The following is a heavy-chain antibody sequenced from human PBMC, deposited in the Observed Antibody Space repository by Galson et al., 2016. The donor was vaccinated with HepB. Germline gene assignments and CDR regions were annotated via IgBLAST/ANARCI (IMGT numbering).Heavy chain of an antibody. CDR2: IYYSGTT. J-gene: IGHJ5*02. V-gene: IGHV4-61*01. D-gene: IGHD6-19*01. CDR3: ARAGVTSGWLTATIKWFDP. Sequence: SETLSLTCSVSVGSVTSGNYHWSWIRQPSGKGLEWIGDIYYSGTTRYNPSLKSRVTVSLDTSKNQFSLKVTSVTVADTAVYYCARAGVTSGWLTATIKWFDPWGQGTRVTVSS. CDR1: VGSVTSGNYH.